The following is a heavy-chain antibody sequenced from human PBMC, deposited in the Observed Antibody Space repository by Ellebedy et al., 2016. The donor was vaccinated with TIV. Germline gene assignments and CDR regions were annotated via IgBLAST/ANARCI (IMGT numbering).Heavy chain of an antibody. V-gene: IGHV3-7*01. CDR3: ARDLPLWFGELSPYGMDV. D-gene: IGHD3-10*01. J-gene: IGHJ6*02. CDR1: GFTFSSYW. CDR2: IKQDGSEK. Sequence: GGSLRLXXAASGFTFSSYWMSWVRQAPGKGLEWVANIKQDGSEKYYVDSVKGRFTISRDNAKNSLYLQMNSLRAEDTAVYYCARDLPLWFGELSPYGMDVWGQGTTVTVSS.